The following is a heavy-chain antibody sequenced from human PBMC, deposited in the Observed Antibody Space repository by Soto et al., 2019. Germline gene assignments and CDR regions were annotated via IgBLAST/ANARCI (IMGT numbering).Heavy chain of an antibody. CDR3: ARASNKIRGVIEPYFDY. V-gene: IGHV1-69*13. CDR1: GGTFSSYA. Sequence: GASVKVSCKASGGTFSSYAISWVRQAPGQGLEWMGGIIPIFGTANYAQKFQGRVTITADESTSTAYMELSSLRSEDTAVYYCARASNKIRGVIEPYFDYWGQGTLVTVSS. J-gene: IGHJ4*02. D-gene: IGHD3-10*01. CDR2: IIPIFGTA.